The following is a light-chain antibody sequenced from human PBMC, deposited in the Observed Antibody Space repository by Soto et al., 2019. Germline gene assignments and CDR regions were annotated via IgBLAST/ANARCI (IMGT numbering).Light chain of an antibody. J-gene: IGLJ3*02. Sequence: QSVLTQPPSASGTPGQRVTISCSGSSSNIGSNTVNWYQQLPGTAPKLLIYSNNQRPSGVPVRFSGSKSGTSASLAIRGLQSEDEADYYCAAWDDSLNGVFGGGTKLTVL. CDR1: SSNIGSNT. CDR2: SNN. CDR3: AAWDDSLNGV. V-gene: IGLV1-44*01.